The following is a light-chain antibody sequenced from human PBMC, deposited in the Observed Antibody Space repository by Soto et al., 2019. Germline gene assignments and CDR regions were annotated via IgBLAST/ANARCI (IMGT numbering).Light chain of an antibody. CDR3: QAYDYSLTAFV. CDR2: GNR. V-gene: IGLV1-40*01. CDR1: NSNLGAGYD. J-gene: IGLJ3*02. Sequence: QSVLTQPPSVSGSPGQRVTLSCTGNNSNLGAGYDVHWYQQLPGAAPKLVIFGNRNRPSGVPERFSGSKSGTSASLAITGLQAEYEADYYCQAYDYSLTAFVFCGGTALTVL.